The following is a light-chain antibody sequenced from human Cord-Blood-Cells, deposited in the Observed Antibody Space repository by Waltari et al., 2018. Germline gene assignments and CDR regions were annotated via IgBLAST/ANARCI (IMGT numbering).Light chain of an antibody. J-gene: IGKJ1*01. V-gene: IGKV4-1*01. CDR3: QQYYSTLGT. Sequence: DIVMTQSPDSLAVSLGERATIHCKSSQSVLYSSNNKNYLAWYQQKPGQPPKLLIYWASTRESGVPDRFSGSGSGTDFTRTISSLQAEDVAVYYCQQYYSTLGTFGQGTKVEIK. CDR1: QSVLYSSNNKNY. CDR2: WAS.